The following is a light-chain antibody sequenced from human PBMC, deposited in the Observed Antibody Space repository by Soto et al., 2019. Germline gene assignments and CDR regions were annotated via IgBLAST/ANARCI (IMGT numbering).Light chain of an antibody. CDR1: QSVSSN. CDR2: GAS. CDR3: QQYNNWTPWT. V-gene: IGKV3D-15*01. J-gene: IGKJ1*01. Sequence: EIVMTQSPATLSVSPGERASLSCRASQSVSSNLAWYQQKPGQAPRLLIYGASSRATGIPDRFSGSGSGTDFTLTISRLEPEDFAVYYCQQYNNWTPWTFGQGTKVDIK.